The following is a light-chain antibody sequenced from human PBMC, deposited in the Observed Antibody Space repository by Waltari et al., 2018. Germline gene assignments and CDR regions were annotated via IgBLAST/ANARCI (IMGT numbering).Light chain of an antibody. CDR1: HSLLYRTNNKNG. J-gene: IGKJ4*01. V-gene: IGKV4-1*01. CDR2: YAS. CDR3: QKYYTSPFT. Sequence: IVMTQSPDSLAVSLGERATITCKSSHSLLYRTNNKNGLARHQQKPGQPPKLLMSYASTRESGVPDRFRGSGSGTDFTLTISSLQAEDVAVYFCQKYYTSPFTFGGGTKV.